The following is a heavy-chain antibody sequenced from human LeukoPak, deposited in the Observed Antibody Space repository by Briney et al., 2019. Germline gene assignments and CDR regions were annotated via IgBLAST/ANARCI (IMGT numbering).Heavy chain of an antibody. CDR1: GGSISSSSYY. CDR3: ARPMVRGVVDAFDI. Sequence: SETLSLTCTVSGGSISSSSYYWGWIRQPPGKGLEWIGSIYYSGSTYYNPSLKSRVTISVDTSKNQFSLKLSSVTAADTAVYYCARPMVRGVVDAFDIWGQGTIVTVSS. D-gene: IGHD3-10*01. V-gene: IGHV4-39*01. CDR2: IYYSGST. J-gene: IGHJ3*02.